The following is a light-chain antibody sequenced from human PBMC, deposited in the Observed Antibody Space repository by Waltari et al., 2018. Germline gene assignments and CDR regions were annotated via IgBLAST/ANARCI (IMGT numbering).Light chain of an antibody. J-gene: IGLJ2*01. V-gene: IGLV4-69*01. CDR3: QTWGSGIVT. CDR2: LNSDGSH. Sequence: QPVLTQSPSASASLGASVKLTCTLSTGHCDFAIAWHQQQPERGPRYLMKLNSDGSHTKGDEIPDRFSGSSSGAERYLTISSLQPEDEAAYYCQTWGSGIVTFGGGTQLTVL. CDR1: TGHCDFA.